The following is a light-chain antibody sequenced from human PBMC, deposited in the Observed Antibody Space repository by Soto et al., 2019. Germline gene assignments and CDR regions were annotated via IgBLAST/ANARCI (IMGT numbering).Light chain of an antibody. J-gene: IGKJ4*01. V-gene: IGKV3-20*01. Sequence: EIMWTQSPGTLSLSPGDRATLSCRASQSVAGSSLAWYQQKPAQAPRLLIYAASNRATAIPARFSGSGSGTDFSLIISGLEPEDFAVDFCQQYGSSHLTFGGGTKVDIK. CDR2: AAS. CDR3: QQYGSSHLT. CDR1: QSVAGSS.